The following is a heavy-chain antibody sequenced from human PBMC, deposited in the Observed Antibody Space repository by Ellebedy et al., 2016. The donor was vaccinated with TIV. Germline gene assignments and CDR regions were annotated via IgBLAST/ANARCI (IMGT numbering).Heavy chain of an antibody. D-gene: IGHD1-14*01. J-gene: IGHJ4*02. CDR2: ISYDGSNK. CDR1: GFTFSSYA. CDR3: ARGSRSPGSRSDY. V-gene: IGHV3-30*01. Sequence: PGGSLRLSCAASGFTFSSYAMHWVRQAPGKGLEWVAVISYDGSNKYYADSVKGRFTISRDNSKNTLYLQMNSLRAEDTAVYYCARGSRSPGSRSDYWGQGTLVTVSS.